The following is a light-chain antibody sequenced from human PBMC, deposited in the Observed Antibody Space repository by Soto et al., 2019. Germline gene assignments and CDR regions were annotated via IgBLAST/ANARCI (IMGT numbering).Light chain of an antibody. CDR1: SSDVGGYNF. CDR3: SSYAGSNNVV. V-gene: IGLV2-8*01. Sequence: QSALTQPPSASGSPGQSVTISCTGTSSDVGGYNFVSWYQQHPGKAPKLMIYEVNKRPSGVPDRFSGSKSGSTASLTASGLQAEDEADYYCSSYAGSNNVVFGGGTKLTVL. J-gene: IGLJ2*01. CDR2: EVN.